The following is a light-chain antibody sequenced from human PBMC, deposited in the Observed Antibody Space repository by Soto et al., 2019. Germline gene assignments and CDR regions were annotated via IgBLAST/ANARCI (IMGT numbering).Light chain of an antibody. J-gene: IGKJ4*01. V-gene: IGKV1-9*01. Sequence: IRLTQSPSFVSAYVGDRVTISGRASQAMNTYIAWYQQRPGAAPKLLVYAASTLQSGVPSRFSGSGSETEFSLTIRALQPEDFATYYCQQLSRYPLPFGGGTKVDIK. CDR2: AAS. CDR1: QAMNTY. CDR3: QQLSRYPLP.